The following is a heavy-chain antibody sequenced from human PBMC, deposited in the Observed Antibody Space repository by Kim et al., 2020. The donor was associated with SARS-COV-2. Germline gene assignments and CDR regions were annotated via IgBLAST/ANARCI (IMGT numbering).Heavy chain of an antibody. D-gene: IGHD3-10*01. CDR3: AKAILRYAGSYYYYYYGMDV. V-gene: IGHV3-30*02. Sequence: RFTLARDNSKNTLYLQMNSLRAEDTAVYYCAKAILRYAGSYYYYYYGMDVWGQGTTVTVSS. J-gene: IGHJ6*02.